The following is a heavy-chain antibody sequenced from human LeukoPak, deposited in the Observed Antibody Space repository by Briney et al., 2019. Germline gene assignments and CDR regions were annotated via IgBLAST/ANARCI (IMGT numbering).Heavy chain of an antibody. CDR2: IYYSGST. V-gene: IGHV4-39*01. CDR1: GGSISSSSYY. CDR3: ARHINDFWSGYRSWFDP. J-gene: IGHJ5*02. Sequence: SETLSLTCSVSGGSISSSSYYWGWIRQPPGKGLEWIGSIYYSGSTYYNPSLKSRVTISVDTSKNQFSLKLSSVTAADTAVYYCARHINDFWSGYRSWFDPWGQGTLVTVSS. D-gene: IGHD3-3*01.